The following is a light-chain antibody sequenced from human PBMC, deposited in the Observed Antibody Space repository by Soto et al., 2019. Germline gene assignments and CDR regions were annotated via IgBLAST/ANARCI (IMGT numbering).Light chain of an antibody. CDR2: RAS. CDR3: QQYNNWPPWT. V-gene: IGKV1-5*03. J-gene: IGKJ1*01. CDR1: QSISSY. Sequence: DIQMTQSPSTLSASLGDRVTITCRASQSISSYLAWYRQKPGKAPNLLIYRASSLERGVPSRFSGSGFGTEFTLTVSSLQPEDFAVYYCQQYNNWPPWTFGQGTKVDIK.